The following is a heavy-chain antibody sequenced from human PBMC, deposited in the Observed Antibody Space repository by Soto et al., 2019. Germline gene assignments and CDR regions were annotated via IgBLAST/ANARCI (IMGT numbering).Heavy chain of an antibody. J-gene: IGHJ6*02. V-gene: IGHV1-2*02. D-gene: IGHD2-2*01. CDR3: ARERYQVISDGMDV. Sequence: ASVKVSCKASGYTFTGYYIHWVREAPGQGLEWMGWINPQTGGISYGQKFQGRVTLSRDTSINTAYLELSRLRFDDAAVYFCARERYQVISDGMDVWGQGTTVTVSS. CDR1: GYTFTGYY. CDR2: INPQTGGI.